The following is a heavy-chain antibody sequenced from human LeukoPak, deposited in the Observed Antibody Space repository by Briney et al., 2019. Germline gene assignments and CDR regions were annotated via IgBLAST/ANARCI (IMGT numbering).Heavy chain of an antibody. J-gene: IGHJ3*02. CDR2: INHSGST. D-gene: IGHD1-26*01. CDR3: AREGGRSDAFDI. V-gene: IGHV4-34*01. Sequence: SETLSLTCAVYGGSFSGYYWSWIRQPPGKGLEWIGEINHSGSTYYNPSLKSRVTISVDTSKNQFSLKLSSVTAADTAVYYCAREGGRSDAFDIWGQGTMVTVSS. CDR1: GGSFSGYY.